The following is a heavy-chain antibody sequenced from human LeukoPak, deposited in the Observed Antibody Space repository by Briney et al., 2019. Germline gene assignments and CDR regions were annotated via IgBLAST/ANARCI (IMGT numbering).Heavy chain of an antibody. Sequence: GSVKVSCKASGYTFTSYDINWVRQATGQGLEWMGWINPNSGGTNYAQKFQGRVTMTRDTSISTAYMELSRLRSDDTAVYYCARDQTSYYDILTGSVSDYWGQGTLVTVSS. CDR2: INPNSGGT. CDR1: GYTFTSYD. V-gene: IGHV1-2*02. CDR3: ARDQTSYYDILTGSVSDY. D-gene: IGHD3-9*01. J-gene: IGHJ4*02.